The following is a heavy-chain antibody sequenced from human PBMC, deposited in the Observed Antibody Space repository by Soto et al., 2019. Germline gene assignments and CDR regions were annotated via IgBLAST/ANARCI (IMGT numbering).Heavy chain of an antibody. CDR2: ISWDGGST. Sequence: PGGSLRLSCAASGFTFDDYAMHWLRQAPGKCLEWVSLISWDGGSTYYADSVKGRFTISRDNSKNSLYLQMNSLRAEDTALYYCAKDISAWQSHLYYDGMDVWGQGXTVTVSS. J-gene: IGHJ6*02. V-gene: IGHV3-43D*04. CDR3: AKDISAWQSHLYYDGMDV. CDR1: GFTFDDYA.